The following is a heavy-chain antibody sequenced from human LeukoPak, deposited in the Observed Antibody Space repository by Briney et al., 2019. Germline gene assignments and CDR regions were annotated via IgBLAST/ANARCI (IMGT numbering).Heavy chain of an antibody. D-gene: IGHD6-19*01. J-gene: IGHJ4*02. Sequence: GGSLRLSCAGSGFSFSSFAMTWVRQAPGKGLEWVSTIYGGGTNTFYADSVKGRFTISRDGSKNMQFLEMDSLRPEDTAVYFCAKRITEAAGIYFDSWGQGTLVIVSS. CDR3: AKRITEAAGIYFDS. V-gene: IGHV3-23*01. CDR2: IYGGGTNT. CDR1: GFSFSSFA.